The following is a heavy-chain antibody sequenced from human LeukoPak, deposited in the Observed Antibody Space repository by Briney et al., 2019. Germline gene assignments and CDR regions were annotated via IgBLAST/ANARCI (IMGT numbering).Heavy chain of an antibody. Sequence: SETLSLTCTVSGGSISSGGYYWSWIRQHPGKGLEWIGYIYYSGNTYYNPSLKSRVTISVDTSKNQFSLKLSSVTAADTAVYFCARYQLVRENYGMDVWGQGTTATVSS. J-gene: IGHJ6*02. V-gene: IGHV4-31*03. D-gene: IGHD2-2*01. CDR1: GGSISSGGYY. CDR3: ARYQLVRENYGMDV. CDR2: IYYSGNT.